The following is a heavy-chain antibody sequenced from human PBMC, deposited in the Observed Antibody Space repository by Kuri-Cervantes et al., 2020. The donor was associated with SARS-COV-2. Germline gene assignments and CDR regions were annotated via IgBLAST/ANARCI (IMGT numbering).Heavy chain of an antibody. Sequence: GGSLRLSCAASGFKFSRTDMHWVRQAPGKGLEWVAFISYDGNNKKCIASGKGRFTISGDNSQNKLYLQMRSLRPEDTAMYYCAKDGAGAHDFWGQGTLVTVSS. V-gene: IGHV3-30*18. J-gene: IGHJ4*02. CDR3: AKDGAGAHDF. CDR2: ISYDGNNK. D-gene: IGHD4/OR15-4a*01. CDR1: GFKFSRTD.